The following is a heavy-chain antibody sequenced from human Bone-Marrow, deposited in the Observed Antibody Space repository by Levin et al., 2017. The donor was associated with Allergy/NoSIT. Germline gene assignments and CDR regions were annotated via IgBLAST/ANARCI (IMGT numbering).Heavy chain of an antibody. D-gene: IGHD1-26*01. Sequence: SCAASGFTFSSYAMSWVRQAPGRGLEWVSSISGTGGSTHYADSVKGRFTISRDNSKNTLYLQMNSLRAEDTAVYYCAKDYWDDFDYWGQGTLVTVSS. CDR3: AKDYWDDFDY. J-gene: IGHJ4*02. CDR1: GFTFSSYA. CDR2: ISGTGGST. V-gene: IGHV3-23*01.